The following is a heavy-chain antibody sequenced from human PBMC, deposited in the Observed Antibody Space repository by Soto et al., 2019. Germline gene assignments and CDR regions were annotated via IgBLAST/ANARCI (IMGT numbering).Heavy chain of an antibody. Sequence: EVQLVESGGGSIYPGGSLRLSCAASGLTISNAWMNWVRQAPGKGLEWVGRIKTNTEGGTTDYAAAVKGRFTVSRDDSKNTLYPQMNSLKTEDTAVYYCTTGSVEGVWGQGTTVTVSS. CDR1: GLTISNAW. CDR2: IKTNTEGGTT. J-gene: IGHJ6*02. D-gene: IGHD2-15*01. CDR3: TTGSVEGV. V-gene: IGHV3-15*07.